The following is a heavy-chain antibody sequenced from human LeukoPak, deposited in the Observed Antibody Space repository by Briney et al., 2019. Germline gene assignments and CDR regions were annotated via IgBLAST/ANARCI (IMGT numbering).Heavy chain of an antibody. V-gene: IGHV4-39*01. Sequence: SETLSLTCTVSGGSISSSSYYWGWIRQPPGKGLEWIGSIYYSGSTYYNPSLKSRVTISVDTSKNQFSLKLSSVTAADTAVYYCARQYSGSYFSYYYYMDAWGKGTTVTISS. D-gene: IGHD1-26*01. J-gene: IGHJ6*03. CDR2: IYYSGST. CDR1: GGSISSSSYY. CDR3: ARQYSGSYFSYYYYMDA.